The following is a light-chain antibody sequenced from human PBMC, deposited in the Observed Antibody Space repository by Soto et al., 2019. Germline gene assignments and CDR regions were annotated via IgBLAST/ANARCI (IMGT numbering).Light chain of an antibody. V-gene: IGLV1-47*01. J-gene: IGLJ2*01. CDR3: ASWDDRLSGVV. CDR1: VSNIGDNY. CDR2: RDN. Sequence: QSVLTQPPSASGTPGQRVTMSCSGSVSNIGDNYVYWYQHLPGTAPKLLIYRDNQRPSGVPDRFSGSKSGTSGYLAISGLRSEDDADYYCASWDDRLSGVVFGGGTKVTVL.